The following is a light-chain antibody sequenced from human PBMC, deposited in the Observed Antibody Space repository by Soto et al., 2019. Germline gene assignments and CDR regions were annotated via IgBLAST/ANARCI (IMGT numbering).Light chain of an antibody. J-gene: IGKJ1*01. CDR3: QQYGSFWT. CDR2: GAS. Sequence: EIVLTQSPRTLSLSPGERATLSCRASQSVSSSYLAWYQQKPGQAPRLLIYGASSRATGIPDRFSGSGSGTDFTLTISRLEPEDFAVYYCQQYGSFWTFGQGTKVEIK. V-gene: IGKV3-20*01. CDR1: QSVSSSY.